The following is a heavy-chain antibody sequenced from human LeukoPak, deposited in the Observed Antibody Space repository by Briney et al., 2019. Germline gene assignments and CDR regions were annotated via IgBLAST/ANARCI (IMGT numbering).Heavy chain of an antibody. CDR2: ISYEGIDK. CDR3: AKAVEMSTARLGADS. CDR1: GFIFSNYG. D-gene: IGHD5-24*01. Sequence: AGSLRLSCAASGFIFSNYGMHWVRQAPGKGLEWVAVISYEGIDKFYADSVKGRFTMSRDNSKNTLYLQMNSLRIEDTAVYYCAKAVEMSTARLGADSWGQGTLVTVSS. V-gene: IGHV3-30*18. J-gene: IGHJ4*02.